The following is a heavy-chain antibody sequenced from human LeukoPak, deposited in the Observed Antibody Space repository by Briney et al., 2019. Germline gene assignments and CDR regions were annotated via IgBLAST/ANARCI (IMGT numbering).Heavy chain of an antibody. CDR3: ARPRFPYYSLSGPDYYYMDV. Sequence: ASVKVSCKASGYTFTSYGISWVRQAPGQGLEWMGWISAYNGNTNYAQKFQGRVTITADKSTTTVYMELSSLRSEDTAVYYCARPRFPYYSLSGPDYYYMDVWGKGTTVTVSS. J-gene: IGHJ6*03. CDR1: GYTFTSYG. CDR2: ISAYNGNT. V-gene: IGHV1-18*01. D-gene: IGHD2-21*01.